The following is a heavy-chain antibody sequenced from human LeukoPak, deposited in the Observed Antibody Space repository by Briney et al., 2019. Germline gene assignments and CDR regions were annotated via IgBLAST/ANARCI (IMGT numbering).Heavy chain of an antibody. CDR1: GFTVSSNY. Sequence: GGSLRLSCAAPGFTVSSNYMSWVRQAPGRGLEWVSVIYSGGSTYYADSVKGRLTISRGNSKNTLYLQMNSLRAEDTAVYYCARGGGLLPDSGAFDIWGQGTMVTVSS. J-gene: IGHJ3*02. CDR3: ARGGGLLPDSGAFDI. V-gene: IGHV3-66*01. CDR2: IYSGGST. D-gene: IGHD3-22*01.